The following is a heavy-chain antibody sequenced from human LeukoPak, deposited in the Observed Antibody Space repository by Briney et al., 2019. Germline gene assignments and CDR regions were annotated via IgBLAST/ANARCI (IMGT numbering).Heavy chain of an antibody. J-gene: IGHJ3*02. CDR2: INHSGST. D-gene: IGHD6-19*01. V-gene: IGHV4-34*01. Sequence: SETLSLTCAVYGGSFSGYYCSWIRQPPGKGLEWIGEINHSGSTNYNPSLKSRVTISVDTSKNQFSLKLSSVTTADTAVYYCARSRSGWFPSDAFDIWGQGTMVTVSS. CDR3: ARSRSGWFPSDAFDI. CDR1: GGSFSGYY.